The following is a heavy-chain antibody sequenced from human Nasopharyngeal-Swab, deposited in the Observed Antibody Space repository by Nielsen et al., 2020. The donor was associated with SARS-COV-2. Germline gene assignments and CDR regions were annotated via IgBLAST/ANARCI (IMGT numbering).Heavy chain of an antibody. V-gene: IGHV3-9*01. Sequence: SLKISCAASGFTFDDYAMHWVRQARGKGLEWVSGISWNSGSIGYADSVKGRFTISRDNAKNSLYLQMNSLRAEDTALYYCAKDITSGDTMATHYYYGMDVWGQGTTVTVSS. D-gene: IGHD2-21*01. CDR1: GFTFDDYA. J-gene: IGHJ6*02. CDR2: ISWNSGSI. CDR3: AKDITSGDTMATHYYYGMDV.